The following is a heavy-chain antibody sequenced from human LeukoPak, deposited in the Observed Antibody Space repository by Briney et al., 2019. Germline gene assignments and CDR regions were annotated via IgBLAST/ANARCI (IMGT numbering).Heavy chain of an antibody. V-gene: IGHV3-23*01. CDR1: GFTFSSFA. CDR3: AKNYGSGTYYNYFDS. CDR2: ISGSGGAT. J-gene: IGHJ4*02. Sequence: KTGGSLRLSCAASGFTFSSFAMSWVRRAPGKGLEWVSSISGSGGATYYADSVKGRFTVSRDNSENTLYLQINSLRAEDTAVFYCAKNYGSGTYYNYFDSWGQGTLVTVSS. D-gene: IGHD3-10*01.